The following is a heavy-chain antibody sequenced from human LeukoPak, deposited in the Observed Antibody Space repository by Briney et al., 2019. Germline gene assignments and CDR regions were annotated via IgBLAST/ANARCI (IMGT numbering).Heavy chain of an antibody. V-gene: IGHV4-61*01. J-gene: IGHJ4*02. CDR2: IYYSGST. D-gene: IGHD6-13*01. Sequence: PSETLCLTCTVSGGSVSIGSYYRSWIRQPPGKGLEWIGYIYYSGSTNYNPSLKSRVTISVDTSKNQFSLKLSSVTAADTAVYYCARGVIAAAGMHYWGQGTLVTVSS. CDR1: GGSVSIGSYY. CDR3: ARGVIAAAGMHY.